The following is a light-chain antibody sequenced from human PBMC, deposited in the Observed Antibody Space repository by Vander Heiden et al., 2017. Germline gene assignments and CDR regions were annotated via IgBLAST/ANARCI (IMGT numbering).Light chain of an antibody. J-gene: IGKJ2*01. CDR3: QQYGNAPRT. CDR2: AAS. CDR1: QSVSTSY. Sequence: EVVLTPSPGTLSLSPGDRATLSCRASQSVSTSYLAWYQQKPGQAPRLLIYAASSRATGIPDRFTGSGSGTDFILTIGRLEPEDFAVYYCQQYGNAPRTFGQGTRLEIK. V-gene: IGKV3-20*01.